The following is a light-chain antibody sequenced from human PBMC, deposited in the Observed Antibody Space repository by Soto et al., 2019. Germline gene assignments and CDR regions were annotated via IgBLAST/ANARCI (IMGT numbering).Light chain of an antibody. CDR2: EAF. V-gene: IGKV1-5*03. CDR1: QTISSW. CDR3: QQYHSYPWT. J-gene: IGKJ1*01. Sequence: DIQMTQSPSTLSSSIGDRVTITCRASQTISSWLAWYQKKPGKAPKLLIYEAFNLESGVPSRFSGSGSGTEFTLTIFGLQPDDFATYYCQQYHSYPWTFGQGTKVAIK.